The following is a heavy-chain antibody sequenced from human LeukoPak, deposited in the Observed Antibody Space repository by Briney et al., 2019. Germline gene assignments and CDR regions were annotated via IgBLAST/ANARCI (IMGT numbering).Heavy chain of an antibody. V-gene: IGHV3-21*01. J-gene: IGHJ4*02. CDR2: ISSYSTYV. CDR3: ARDSFAGYDSSGYSSYDY. CDR1: GFSFSDYS. D-gene: IGHD3-22*01. Sequence: PGGSLRLSCAASGFSFSDYSMNWVRQAPGKGLEWVSFISSYSTYVYYADSLKGRFTISRDNAKNSLYLQMNSLRAEDTAVYYCARDSFAGYDSSGYSSYDYWGQGTLVTVSS.